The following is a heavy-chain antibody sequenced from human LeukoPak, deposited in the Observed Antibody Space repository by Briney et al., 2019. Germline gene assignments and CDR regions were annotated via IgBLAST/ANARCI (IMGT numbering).Heavy chain of an antibody. V-gene: IGHV3-48*03. Sequence: GGTLRLSCAASGFTFSSYEMNWVRQAPGKGLEWVSYISSSGSTIYYADSVKGRFTISRDNAKNPLYLQMNSLRAEDTAVYYCAELGITMIGGVWGKGTTVTISS. D-gene: IGHD3-10*02. CDR2: ISSSGSTI. CDR1: GFTFSSYE. J-gene: IGHJ6*04. CDR3: AELGITMIGGV.